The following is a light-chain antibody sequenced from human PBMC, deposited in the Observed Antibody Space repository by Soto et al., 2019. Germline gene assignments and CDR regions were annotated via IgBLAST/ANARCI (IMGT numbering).Light chain of an antibody. V-gene: IGKV1-5*03. J-gene: IGKJ1*01. Sequence: RASQRISSWLAWYQQKPGKAPKLLIYKASTLLSGVPSRFSCSGSETEFALTLRCRQSCGYAPQFYEGSRRYAGTVGGGTKVDIK. CDR3: EGSRRYAGT. CDR1: QRISSW. CDR2: KAS.